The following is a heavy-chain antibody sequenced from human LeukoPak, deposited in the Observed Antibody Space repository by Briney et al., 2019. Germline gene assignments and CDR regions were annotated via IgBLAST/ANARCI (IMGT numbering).Heavy chain of an antibody. CDR3: ARDPPYYDFWSGYYTEFDY. CDR1: GYTFTSYG. CDR2: ISAYNGNT. D-gene: IGHD3-3*01. J-gene: IGHJ4*02. Sequence: GASVKVSCKASGYTFTSYGISWVRQAPGQGLEWMGWISAYNGNTNYAQKLQGRVTMTTDTFTSTAYMELRSLRSDDTAVYYCARDPPYYDFWSGYYTEFDYWGQGTLVTVSS. V-gene: IGHV1-18*01.